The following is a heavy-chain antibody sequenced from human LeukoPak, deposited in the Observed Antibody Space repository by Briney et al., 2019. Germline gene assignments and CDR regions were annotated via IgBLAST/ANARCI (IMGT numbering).Heavy chain of an antibody. CDR1: GYSISSNHW. CDR2: IYHDGTT. CDR3: VRATGAVAVRGWSFDI. J-gene: IGHJ3*02. Sequence: SGTLSLTCGVSGYSISSNHWWEWVRQPPGKGLEWIGEIYHDGTTKYSASLKSRVTISLDKFKNQFSLSVISVTAADTAVYYCVRATGAVAVRGWSFDIWGHGTMVTVSS. V-gene: IGHV4-4*02. D-gene: IGHD6-19*01.